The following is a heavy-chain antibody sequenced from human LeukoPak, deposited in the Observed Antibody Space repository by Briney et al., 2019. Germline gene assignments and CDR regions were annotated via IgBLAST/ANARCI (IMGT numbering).Heavy chain of an antibody. CDR2: INANTGNP. J-gene: IGHJ4*02. V-gene: IGHV7-4-1*02. D-gene: IGHD5-24*01. CDR3: ARDAATIIFDH. CDR1: GYTFTTYS. Sequence: GASVKVSCKASGYTFTTYSMNWLRQAPGQGLEWMGWINANTGNPTYAQGSTGRFVFSLDTSVSTAYLQISSLKAEDTAVYYCARDAATIIFDHWGQGTLVTVSS.